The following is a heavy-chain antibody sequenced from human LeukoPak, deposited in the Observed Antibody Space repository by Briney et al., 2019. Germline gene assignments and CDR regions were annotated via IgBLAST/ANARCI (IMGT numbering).Heavy chain of an antibody. J-gene: IGHJ4*02. V-gene: IGHV3-7*05. CDR3: ASGKRMGY. Sequence: GGSLRLSCAASGFTFSNDWMSWVRQAPGKGLEWVANMKQDGSEKYCVDSVKGRFTISRDNANNSLYLQMNSLRAEDTAVYYCASGKRMGYWGQGTLVIVSS. D-gene: IGHD1-1*01. CDR2: MKQDGSEK. CDR1: GFTFSNDW.